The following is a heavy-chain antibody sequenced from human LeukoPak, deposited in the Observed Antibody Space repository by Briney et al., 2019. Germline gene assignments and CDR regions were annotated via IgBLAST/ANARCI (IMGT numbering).Heavy chain of an antibody. CDR2: ISYDGSNK. V-gene: IGHV3-30*14. CDR3: ARGMKVVTAYGAFDI. Sequence: GRSLRLSCAASGFTFSSYAMHWVRQAPGKGLEWVSVISYDGSNKYYADSVKGRFTISRDNSKNTLYLQMNSLRAEDTAVYYCARGMKVVTAYGAFDIWGQGTMVTVSS. D-gene: IGHD2-21*02. J-gene: IGHJ3*02. CDR1: GFTFSSYA.